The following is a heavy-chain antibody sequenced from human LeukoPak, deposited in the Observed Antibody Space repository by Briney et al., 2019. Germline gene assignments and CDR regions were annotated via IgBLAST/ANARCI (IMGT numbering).Heavy chain of an antibody. CDR2: IIPIFGTA. D-gene: IGHD3-3*01. Sequence: SVKVSCKASGGTFSSYAISWVRQAPGQGLEWMGGIIPIFGTANYAQKFQGRVTITADESTSTAYMELSSLRSEDTAVCYCARDHFGITIFGVVSAGYYYYMDVWGKGTTVTVSS. CDR3: ARDHFGITIFGVVSAGYYYYMDV. V-gene: IGHV1-69*13. J-gene: IGHJ6*03. CDR1: GGTFSSYA.